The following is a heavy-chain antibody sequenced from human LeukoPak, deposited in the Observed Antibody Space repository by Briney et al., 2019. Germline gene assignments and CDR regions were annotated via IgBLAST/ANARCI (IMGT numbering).Heavy chain of an antibody. J-gene: IGHJ4*02. D-gene: IGHD2-2*02. CDR2: ISYDGSNK. CDR1: GFTFSSYG. CDR3: AKELPDYIVVVPAAIAEYYFDY. V-gene: IGHV3-30*18. Sequence: PGRSLRLSCAASGFTFSSYGMHWVRQAPGKGLEWVAVISYDGSNKYYADSVKGRFTISRDNSKNTLYLQMNSLRAEDTAVYYCAKELPDYIVVVPAAIAEYYFDYWGQGTLVTVSS.